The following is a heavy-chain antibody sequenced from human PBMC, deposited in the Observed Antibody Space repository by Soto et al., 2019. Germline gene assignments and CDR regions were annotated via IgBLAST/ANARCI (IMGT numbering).Heavy chain of an antibody. J-gene: IGHJ4*02. Sequence: QVQLVESGGGVVQPGRSLRLSCAASGFTFSSYAMHWVRQAPGKGLEWVAVISYDGSNTYYADSVKGRFTISRDNSKNTLYLQMNSLRAEDTAVYYCARDQDNSGSYTLMDYWGQGTLVTVSS. CDR1: GFTFSSYA. D-gene: IGHD1-26*01. CDR2: ISYDGSNT. V-gene: IGHV3-30-3*01. CDR3: ARDQDNSGSYTLMDY.